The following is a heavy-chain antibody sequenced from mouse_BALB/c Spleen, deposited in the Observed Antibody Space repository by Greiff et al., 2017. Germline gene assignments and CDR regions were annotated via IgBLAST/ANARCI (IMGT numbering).Heavy chain of an antibody. CDR1: GYSITSDYA. CDR2: ISYSGST. V-gene: IGHV3-2*02. Sequence: EVKLQQSGPGLVKPSQSLSLTCTVTGYSITSDYAWNWIRQFPGNKLEWMGYISYSGSTSYNPSLKSRISITRDTSKNQFFLQLNSVTTEDTATYYCARWGAGQAWFAYWGQGTLVTVSA. D-gene: IGHD3-3*01. J-gene: IGHJ3*01. CDR3: ARWGAGQAWFAY.